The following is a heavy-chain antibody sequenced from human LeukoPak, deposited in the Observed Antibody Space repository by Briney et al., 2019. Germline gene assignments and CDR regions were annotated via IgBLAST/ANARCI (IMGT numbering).Heavy chain of an antibody. Sequence: SETLSLTCTVSGGSISSSSYYWGWIRQPPGKGLEWIGYIYHSGSSNYSPSLKSRITISVDTSKNQFSVKVSSVTAADTAVYYCARYDDSGSYYKGMDVWGQGTTVTVSS. CDR2: IYHSGSS. CDR1: GGSISSSSYY. CDR3: ARYDDSGSYYKGMDV. V-gene: IGHV4-61*05. D-gene: IGHD3-10*01. J-gene: IGHJ6*02.